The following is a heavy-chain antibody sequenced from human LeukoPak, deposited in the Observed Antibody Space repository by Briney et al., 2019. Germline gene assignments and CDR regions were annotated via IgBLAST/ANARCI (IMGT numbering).Heavy chain of an antibody. D-gene: IGHD2/OR15-2a*01. CDR3: VSFYETY. CDR1: GFTFSNFW. Sequence: GGSLRLSCAASGFTFSNFWMHWVRQAPGKGLVWVALIYGDGSFTRYADSVEGRFTISRDNAKNTVYLQMNSLRAEDTAVYYCVSFYETYWGRGTLVTVSS. J-gene: IGHJ4*02. V-gene: IGHV3-74*01. CDR2: IYGDGSFT.